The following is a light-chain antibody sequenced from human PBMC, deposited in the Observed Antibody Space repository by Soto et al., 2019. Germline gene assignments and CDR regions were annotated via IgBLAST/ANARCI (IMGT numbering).Light chain of an antibody. CDR2: GNS. J-gene: IGLJ3*02. V-gene: IGLV1-40*01. CDR1: SSNIGAGYD. Sequence: QSVLTQPPSVSGAPGQRVTISCTGSSSNIGAGYDVHWYQQLPGTAHKLLIYGNSNRPSGVPDRFSGSKSCTSASLAITGLQAEDEADYYCQSYDSSLSGWVFGGGTKLTVL. CDR3: QSYDSSLSGWV.